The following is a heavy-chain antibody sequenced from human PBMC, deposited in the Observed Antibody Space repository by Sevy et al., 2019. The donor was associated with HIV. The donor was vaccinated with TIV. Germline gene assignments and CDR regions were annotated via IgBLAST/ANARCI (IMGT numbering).Heavy chain of an antibody. J-gene: IGHJ4*02. D-gene: IGHD3-3*01. CDR3: AREYEYDFWSGYGTYFDY. CDR2: IKQDGSEK. V-gene: IGHV3-7*01. CDR1: GFTFSSYW. Sequence: GGSLRLSCAASGFTFSSYWMSWVRQAPGKGLEWVANIKQDGSEKYYVDSVKGRFTISRDNAKNSLYLQMNNLMAEATAVYYCAREYEYDFWSGYGTYFDYWGQGTLVTVSS.